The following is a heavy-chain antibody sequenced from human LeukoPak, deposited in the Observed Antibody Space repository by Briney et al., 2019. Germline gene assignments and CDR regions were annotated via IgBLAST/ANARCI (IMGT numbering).Heavy chain of an antibody. D-gene: IGHD6-19*01. CDR2: FDPEDGET. V-gene: IGHV1-24*01. CDR3: ATLVGNSGWYGEGWFDP. CDR1: GYTLTELS. Sequence: ASVKVSCKVSGYTLTELSMHWVRQAPGKGLEWMGGFDPEDGETIYAQKFQGRVTMTEDTSTDTAYMELSSLRSEDTAVYYCATLVGNSGWYGEGWFDPWGQGTLVTVSS. J-gene: IGHJ5*02.